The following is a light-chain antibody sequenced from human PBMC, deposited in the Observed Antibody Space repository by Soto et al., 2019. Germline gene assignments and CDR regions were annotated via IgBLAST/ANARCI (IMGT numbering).Light chain of an antibody. Sequence: QSVLAQPPSVAGAPGQRVTISCSGSSSNIGAGNDVHWYQQLPGTTPRLLIYANNRRPSGVPDRFSGSRSGTSASLAITGLQTEDEADYYCQSYDGSRSVVVFGGGTKLTVL. J-gene: IGLJ2*01. CDR2: ANN. CDR3: QSYDGSRSVVV. V-gene: IGLV1-40*01. CDR1: SSNIGAGND.